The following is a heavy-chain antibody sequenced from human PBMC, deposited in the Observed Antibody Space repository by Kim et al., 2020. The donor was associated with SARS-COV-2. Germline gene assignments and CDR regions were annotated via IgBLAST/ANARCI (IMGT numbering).Heavy chain of an antibody. J-gene: IGHJ4*02. CDR2: IYYSGST. CDR1: GGSISSSSYY. D-gene: IGHD3-16*02. CDR3: ARDSDDYVWGSYRPLDY. V-gene: IGHV4-39*07. Sequence: SETLSLTCTVSGGSISSSSYYWGWIRQPPGKGLEWIGSIYYSGSTYYNPSLKSRVTISVDMSKNQFSLKLSSVTAADTAVYYCARDSDDYVWGSYRPLDYWGQGTLVTVS.